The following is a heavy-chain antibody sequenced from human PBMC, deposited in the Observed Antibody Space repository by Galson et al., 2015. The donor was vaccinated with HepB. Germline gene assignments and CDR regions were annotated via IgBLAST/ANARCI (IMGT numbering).Heavy chain of an antibody. Sequence: SLRLSCAASGFTFSDYDMSWIRQAPGKGLEWVSYISSGGSTIYYADSVKGRFTISRDNAKNSLYLQMNSLRAEDTAVYYCARDRPGSGYYTPGAFDIWGQGTMVTVSS. CDR3: ARDRPGSGYYTPGAFDI. CDR1: GFTFSDYD. J-gene: IGHJ3*02. CDR2: ISSGGSTI. D-gene: IGHD3-3*01. V-gene: IGHV3-11*01.